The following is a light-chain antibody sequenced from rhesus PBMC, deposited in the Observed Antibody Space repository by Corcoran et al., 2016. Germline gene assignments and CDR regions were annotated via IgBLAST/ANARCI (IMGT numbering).Light chain of an antibody. J-gene: IGKJ2*01. CDR3: QQYNNWNS. Sequence: EIVMTQSPATLSLSPGERATLSCRASQSGSSYVAWYQQKPGQAPRLLNNGASSRATGFPDRFSGSGYGTDFTLIISSLEPEDVGVYYCQQYNNWNSFGQGTKVEIK. CDR1: QSGSSY. CDR2: GAS. V-gene: IGKV3S9*01.